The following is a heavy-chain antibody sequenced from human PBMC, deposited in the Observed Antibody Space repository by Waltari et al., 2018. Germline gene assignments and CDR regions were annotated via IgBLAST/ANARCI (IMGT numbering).Heavy chain of an antibody. D-gene: IGHD3-10*01. V-gene: IGHV1-69*05. CDR1: GGTFSSYA. J-gene: IGHJ4*02. CDR3: ARDGVYYYGSGSYYRNFDY. Sequence: QVQLVQSGAEVKKPGSSVKVSCKASGGTFSSYAISWVRQAPGQGLEWMGGIIPIFGTANYAQKFQGRVTITMDESTSTAYMELSSLRSEDTAVYYCARDGVYYYGSGSYYRNFDYWGQGTLVTVSS. CDR2: IIPIFGTA.